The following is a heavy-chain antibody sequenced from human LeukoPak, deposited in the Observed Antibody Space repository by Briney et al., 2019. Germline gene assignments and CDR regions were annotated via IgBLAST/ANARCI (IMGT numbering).Heavy chain of an antibody. D-gene: IGHD3-22*01. Sequence: GGSLRLSCAASGFTFSSYAINWGRQAPGKGLEWVSGISGSGGSTYYADPVKGRFTISRDNSKNTLYLQMNSLRAEDTAVYYCAKGGGAYYSDSSTYSAPFEHWGQGTLVTVSS. V-gene: IGHV3-23*01. CDR1: GFTFSSYA. J-gene: IGHJ4*02. CDR3: AKGGGAYYSDSSTYSAPFEH. CDR2: ISGSGGST.